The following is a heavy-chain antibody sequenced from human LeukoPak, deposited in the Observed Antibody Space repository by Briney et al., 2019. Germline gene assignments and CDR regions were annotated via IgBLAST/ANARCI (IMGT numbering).Heavy chain of an antibody. CDR3: ARGRILLDY. J-gene: IGHJ4*02. Sequence: PGRSLRLSCAASGFTFSSYEMNWVRQAPGKGLEWVSYISSSGSTIYYADSVKGRFTISRDNAKNSLYLQMNSLRAEDTAVYYCARGRILLDYWGQGTLVTVSS. CDR2: ISSSGSTI. V-gene: IGHV3-48*03. CDR1: GFTFSSYE. D-gene: IGHD2/OR15-2a*01.